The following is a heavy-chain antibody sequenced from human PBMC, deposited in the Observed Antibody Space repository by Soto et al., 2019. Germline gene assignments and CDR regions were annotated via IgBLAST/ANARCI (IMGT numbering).Heavy chain of an antibody. CDR2: ISGSGGST. CDR3: AKDRTPLFGGGYYSAHYYYGMDV. Sequence: GGSLRLSXAASGFTFSSYAMSWVRQAPGKGLEWVSAISGSGGSTYYADSVKGRFTISRDNSKNTLYLQMNSLRAEDTAVYYCAKDRTPLFGGGYYSAHYYYGMDVWGQGTTVTVSS. J-gene: IGHJ6*02. V-gene: IGHV3-23*01. CDR1: GFTFSSYA. D-gene: IGHD3-22*01.